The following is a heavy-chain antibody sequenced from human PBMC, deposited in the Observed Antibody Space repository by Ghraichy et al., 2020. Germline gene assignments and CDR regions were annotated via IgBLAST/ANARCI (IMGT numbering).Heavy chain of an antibody. D-gene: IGHD3-3*01. CDR3: ARGGGVGGYYFDY. CDR1: GGSFSGYY. CDR2: INHSGST. V-gene: IGHV4-34*01. Sequence: GSLRLSCAVYGGSFSGYYWSWIRQPPGKGLEWIGEINHSGSTNYNPSLKSRVTISVDTSKNQFSLKLSSVTAADTAVYYCARGGGVGGYYFDYWGQGTLVTVSS. J-gene: IGHJ4*02.